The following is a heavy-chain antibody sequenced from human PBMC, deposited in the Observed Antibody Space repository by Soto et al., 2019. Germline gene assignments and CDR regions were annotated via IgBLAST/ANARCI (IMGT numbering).Heavy chain of an antibody. Sequence: ASVKVSCKASGYTLTSYGISWVRQAPGQGLEWMGWISTYNGNTNYAQKLQGRVTMTTDTSTSTAYMELRSLRSDDTAVYYCAREGEEFVWFGDFRVPLDVWGKGTTVTVSS. CDR2: ISTYNGNT. V-gene: IGHV1-18*01. D-gene: IGHD3-10*01. CDR1: GYTLTSYG. CDR3: AREGEEFVWFGDFRVPLDV. J-gene: IGHJ6*04.